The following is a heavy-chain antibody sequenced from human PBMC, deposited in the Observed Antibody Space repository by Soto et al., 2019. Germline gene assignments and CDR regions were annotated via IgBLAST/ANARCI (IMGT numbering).Heavy chain of an antibody. D-gene: IGHD3-16*02. Sequence: EVQLLESGGGLVQPGGSLRLSCAASGFTFRTYAMTWVRQAPEKGLEWVSDISDSGDSTYYADSVKGRVNISRDNSKNSLYLQMNSLPAADTAIYYCPTLSFGFLYDVAHWGQGTLLTVSS. V-gene: IGHV3-23*01. CDR2: ISDSGDST. J-gene: IGHJ4*02. CDR3: PTLSFGFLYDVAH. CDR1: GFTFRTYA.